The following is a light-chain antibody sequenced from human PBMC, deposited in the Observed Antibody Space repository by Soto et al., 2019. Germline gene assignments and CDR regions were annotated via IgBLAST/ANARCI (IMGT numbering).Light chain of an antibody. V-gene: IGLV2-14*03. J-gene: IGLJ2*01. CDR2: DVN. CDR3: SSYTSSSTYVV. Sequence: QSALTQPASLSGSPRQSITISCTGSSSDVGGYDYVSWYQQHPGKAPKLIIYDVNNRPSGVSNRFSGSKSGNTAPLTISGLQAEDEADYHCSSYTSSSTYVVFGGGTKLTVL. CDR1: SSDVGGYDY.